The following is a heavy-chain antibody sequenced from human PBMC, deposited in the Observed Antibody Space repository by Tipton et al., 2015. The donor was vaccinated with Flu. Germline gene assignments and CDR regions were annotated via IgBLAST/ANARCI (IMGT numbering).Heavy chain of an antibody. CDR2: TSYSGST. CDR1: GGSISTGGYY. Sequence: TLSLTCTVSGGSISTGGYYWIWIRQHPGKGLEWNAYTSYSGSTFYNPPLKSRVTTSLDTSKNQFSLKVSSVTAADTAVYYCARRGYGDYSPIDYWGQGTLVTVSS. V-gene: IGHV4-31*03. J-gene: IGHJ4*02. D-gene: IGHD4-17*01. CDR3: ARRGYGDYSPIDY.